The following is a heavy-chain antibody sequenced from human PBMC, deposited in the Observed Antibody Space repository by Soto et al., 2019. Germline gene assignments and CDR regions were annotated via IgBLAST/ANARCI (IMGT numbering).Heavy chain of an antibody. V-gene: IGHV1-69*06. CDR1: GGTFSSHG. CDR2: IIPMFGTP. CDR3: ARGRGWRDY. Sequence: QVQLVQSGAEVKKPGSSVKVSCKASGGTFSSHGITWVRQAPGQGLEWMGGIIPMFGTPKYAQRFQGRVSITADKSTTTAYMELSSLRSEDTAVYYCARGRGWRDYWGQGTLVTVSS. J-gene: IGHJ4*02. D-gene: IGHD6-19*01.